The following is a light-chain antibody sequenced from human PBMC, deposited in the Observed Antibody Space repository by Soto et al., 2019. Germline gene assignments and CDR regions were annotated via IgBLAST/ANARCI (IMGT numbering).Light chain of an antibody. Sequence: EIVLTQSPGTLSLSPGERATLSCRAIQSVSSSYLAWYQQKPGQAPRLLIYGASSRATGVPARFSGSGSGTDFTLTITSLEPEDFAVYYCQQRDIWRGVTFGPGTKVDIK. CDR1: QSVSSSY. J-gene: IGKJ3*01. CDR2: GAS. CDR3: QQRDIWRGVT. V-gene: IGKV3D-20*02.